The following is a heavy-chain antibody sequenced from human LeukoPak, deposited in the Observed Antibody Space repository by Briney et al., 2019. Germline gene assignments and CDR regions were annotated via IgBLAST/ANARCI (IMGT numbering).Heavy chain of an antibody. V-gene: IGHV4-30-4*08. CDR2: IYYSGST. CDR1: GGSISSGDYY. CDR3: ARASWYSSGWYHGNFDY. Sequence: SETLSLTCTVSGGSISSGDYYWSRIRQPPGKGLEWIGYIYYSGSTYYNPSLKSRVTISVDTSKNQFSLKLSSVTAADTAVYYCARASWYSSGWYHGNFDYWGQGTLVTVSS. J-gene: IGHJ4*02. D-gene: IGHD6-19*01.